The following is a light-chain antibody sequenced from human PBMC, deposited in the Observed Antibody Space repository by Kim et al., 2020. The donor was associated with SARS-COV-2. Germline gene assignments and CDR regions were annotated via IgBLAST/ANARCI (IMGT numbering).Light chain of an antibody. CDR2: DDS. Sequence: GKTARITCGGNNIGSKSVHWYQQKPGQAPVLVVYDDSDRPSGIPGRFSGSNSGNTATLTISRVEAGDEADYYCQVWDSSSDHPGVVFGGGTQLTVL. CDR3: QVWDSSSDHPGVV. CDR1: NIGSKS. V-gene: IGLV3-21*03. J-gene: IGLJ2*01.